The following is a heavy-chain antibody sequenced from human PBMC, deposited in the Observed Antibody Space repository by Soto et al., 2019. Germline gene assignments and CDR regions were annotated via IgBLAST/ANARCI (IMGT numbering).Heavy chain of an antibody. CDR1: GGSISSYY. Sequence: QVQLQESGPGLVKPSETLSLTCTVSGGSISSYYWSWIRQPPGKGLEWIGYIYYSGSTNYNPSLKSRVTISVDTSKNQFSLKLSSVTAADTAVYYCARHFRSTSPYWYFDLWGRGTLVTVSS. CDR3: ARHFRSTSPYWYFDL. J-gene: IGHJ2*01. V-gene: IGHV4-59*08. CDR2: IYYSGST. D-gene: IGHD2-2*01.